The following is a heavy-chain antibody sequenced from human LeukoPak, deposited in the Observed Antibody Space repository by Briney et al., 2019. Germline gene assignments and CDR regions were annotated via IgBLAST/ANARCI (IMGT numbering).Heavy chain of an antibody. CDR2: ISSSGSTI. CDR1: GFTFSSYE. Sequence: GGSLRLSCAASGFTFSSYEMNWVRQAPGKGLEWVSYISSSGSTIYYADSVKGRFTISRDNAKNSLYLQMNSLRAEDTAVYYCARGSGTPNWFDPWGQGTLVTVSS. V-gene: IGHV3-48*03. J-gene: IGHJ5*02. D-gene: IGHD3-10*01. CDR3: ARGSGTPNWFDP.